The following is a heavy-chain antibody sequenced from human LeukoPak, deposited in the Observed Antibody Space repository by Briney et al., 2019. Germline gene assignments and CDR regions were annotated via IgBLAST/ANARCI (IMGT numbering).Heavy chain of an antibody. Sequence: GGSRSSSCAASGFTSSDYKMSWIAKAPGKGLRWVSYISSGGTTIYYADSVKGRFTISRDNAQNSLYLQMNSLRAEDTAVYYCARSPSIAPRPDYWGQGTLVTVSS. J-gene: IGHJ4*02. V-gene: IGHV3-11*01. CDR2: ISSGGTTI. CDR1: GFTSSDYK. D-gene: IGHD6-6*01. CDR3: ARSPSIAPRPDY.